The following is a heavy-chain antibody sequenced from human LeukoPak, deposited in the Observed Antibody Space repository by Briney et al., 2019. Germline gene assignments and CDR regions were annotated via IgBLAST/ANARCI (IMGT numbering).Heavy chain of an antibody. V-gene: IGHV1-69*06. D-gene: IGHD2-15*01. J-gene: IGHJ6*03. Sequence: SVKVSCKASGGTFSSYAISWVRQAPGQGLEWMGGIIPIFGTANYAQKFQGRVTITADKSTSTAYMELSSLRSEDTAVYYCARDRVVVAARYYYYYYMDVWGKGTTVAVSS. CDR1: GGTFSSYA. CDR2: IIPIFGTA. CDR3: ARDRVVVAARYYYYYYMDV.